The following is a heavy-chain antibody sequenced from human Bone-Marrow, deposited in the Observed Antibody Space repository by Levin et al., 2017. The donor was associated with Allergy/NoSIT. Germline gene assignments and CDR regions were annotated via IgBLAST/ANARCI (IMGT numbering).Heavy chain of an antibody. Sequence: RSQTLSLTCAISGDSVSSNSAAWNWIRQSPSRGLEWLGRTFYRSKWYNDYAVSVKSRISINSDTSKNQFSLQLNSVTPEDTAVYYCARETTIIGGALNPFDYWGQGTLVTVSS. CDR3: ARETTIIGGALNPFDY. CDR1: GDSVSSNSAA. CDR2: TFYRSKWYN. D-gene: IGHD3-16*01. J-gene: IGHJ4*02. V-gene: IGHV6-1*01.